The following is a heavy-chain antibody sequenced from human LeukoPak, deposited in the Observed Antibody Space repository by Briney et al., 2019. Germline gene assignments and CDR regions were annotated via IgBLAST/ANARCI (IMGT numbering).Heavy chain of an antibody. J-gene: IGHJ4*02. CDR3: ARVSSIVVVPAAIGVFDY. V-gene: IGHV4-38-2*01. D-gene: IGHD2-2*01. CDR2: IYHSGST. CDR1: GYSICSGYY. Sequence: PSETLSLTCAVSGYSICSGYYWGWIRQPPGKGLEWIGSIYHSGSTYYNPSLKSRVTISVDTSKNQFSLKLSSVTAADMAVYYCARVSSIVVVPAAIGVFDYWGQGTLVTVSS.